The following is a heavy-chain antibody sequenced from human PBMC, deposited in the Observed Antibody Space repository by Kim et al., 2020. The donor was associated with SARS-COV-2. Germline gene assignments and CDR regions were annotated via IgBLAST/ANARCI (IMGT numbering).Heavy chain of an antibody. CDR1: GYTFTNHA. Sequence: ASVKVSCKASGYTFTNHAINWVRQAPGRGLEWMGWINTDNGSTNYAPDFTGRFVFPMDTSVSTAYLQIRSLEAEDTALYYCARVVWGDYRYIESWGQGTLGTVSS. V-gene: IGHV7-4-1*02. D-gene: IGHD3-16*02. CDR2: INTDNGST. J-gene: IGHJ4*02. CDR3: ARVVWGDYRYIES.